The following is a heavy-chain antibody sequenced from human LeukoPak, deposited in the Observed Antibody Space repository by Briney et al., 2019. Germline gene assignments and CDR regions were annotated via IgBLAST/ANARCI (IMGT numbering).Heavy chain of an antibody. J-gene: IGHJ6*03. CDR3: ARGGTRGYNYGYGTYYYYMDV. V-gene: IGHV1-8*01. CDR2: MNPNSGHT. CDR1: GYSFTSYD. D-gene: IGHD5-18*01. Sequence: ASVKVSRKASGYSFTSYDVNWVRQATGQGLEWMGWMNPNSGHTGYAQKFQGRVTMTRNTSISTAYMEVSSLRSEDTAVYYCARGGTRGYNYGYGTYYYYMDVWGKGTTVTVSS.